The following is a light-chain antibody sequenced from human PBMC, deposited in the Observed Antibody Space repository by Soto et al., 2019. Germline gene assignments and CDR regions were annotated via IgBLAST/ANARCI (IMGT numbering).Light chain of an antibody. CDR3: SSYTSSTSYV. Sequence: QSALTQPASVSGSPGQSITISCTGTSSDVGGYNYVSWYLKYPGKAPKLMIYDVNNRPSGVSNRFSGSKSGNTASLTISGLQAEDEADYYCSSYTSSTSYVFGTGTKLTVL. J-gene: IGLJ1*01. CDR2: DVN. CDR1: SSDVGGYNY. V-gene: IGLV2-14*01.